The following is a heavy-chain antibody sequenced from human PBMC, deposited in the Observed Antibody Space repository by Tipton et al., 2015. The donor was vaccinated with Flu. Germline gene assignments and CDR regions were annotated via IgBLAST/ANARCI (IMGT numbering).Heavy chain of an antibody. CDR1: GGSISSGSYY. V-gene: IGHV4-61*02. D-gene: IGHD4-17*01. Sequence: TLSLTCTVSGGSISSGSYYWSWIRQPAGKGLEWIGRIYTSGSTNYNPSLTSRVTISVDTSKNQFSLKLSSVTAADTAVYYCARVSLDYGDYAPAFDIWGQGTMVTVSS. J-gene: IGHJ3*02. CDR2: IYTSGST. CDR3: ARVSLDYGDYAPAFDI.